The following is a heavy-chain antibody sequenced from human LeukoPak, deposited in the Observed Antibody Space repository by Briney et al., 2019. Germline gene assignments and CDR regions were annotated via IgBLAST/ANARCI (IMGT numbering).Heavy chain of an antibody. J-gene: IGHJ6*03. CDR3: AKGSKAVLFTRDHYMDV. CDR1: GFTFRSYA. D-gene: IGHD6-19*01. Sequence: GRSLRLSCAASGFTFRSYAMHWVRQAPGKGLEWVTFISYDASNKYYADSVKGRFTISRDNSKNTLYLHMNSLRAEDTAVYFCAKGSKAVLFTRDHYMDVWGKGTTVTISS. V-gene: IGHV3-30*04. CDR2: ISYDASNK.